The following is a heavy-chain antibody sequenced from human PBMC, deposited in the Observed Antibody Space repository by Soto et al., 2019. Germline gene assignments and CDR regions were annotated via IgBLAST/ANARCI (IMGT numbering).Heavy chain of an antibody. D-gene: IGHD2-2*01. Sequence: EVQLVESGGGLVQPGRSLRLSCAASGFTFDDYAMHWVRQAPGKGLEWVSGISWNSGSIGYADSVKGRFTISRDNAKKSLYLQMNSLRAEDTALYYCAKDTSYQLLYYMDVWGKGTTVTVSS. J-gene: IGHJ6*03. V-gene: IGHV3-9*01. CDR2: ISWNSGSI. CDR1: GFTFDDYA. CDR3: AKDTSYQLLYYMDV.